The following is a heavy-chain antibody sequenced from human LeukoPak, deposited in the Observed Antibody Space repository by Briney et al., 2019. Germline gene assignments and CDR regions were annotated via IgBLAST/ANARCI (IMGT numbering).Heavy chain of an antibody. CDR3: PPADFDY. Sequence: GGSLRLSCAAAGFTFDTYPMNWVRQAPGRGLEWISYISSNRDTIYYAASVKGRFTISRDNARYSLYLQMNSLRDEDTAVYYCPPADFDYWGQGTLVTVSS. J-gene: IGHJ4*02. V-gene: IGHV3-48*02. CDR2: ISSNRDTI. D-gene: IGHD2-15*01. CDR1: GFTFDTYP.